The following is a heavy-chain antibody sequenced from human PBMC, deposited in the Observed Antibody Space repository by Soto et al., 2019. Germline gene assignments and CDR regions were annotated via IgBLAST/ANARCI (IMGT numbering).Heavy chain of an antibody. V-gene: IGHV3-21*04. Sequence: GGSLRLSCAASGFTFSSYSMNWVRQAPGKGLGWVSSISSSSSYIYYADSVKGRFTISRDNSKNTLHLQMNSLRAEDTAVYYCAKDRVQLWFPFHYWGQGTLVTVSS. CDR1: GFTFSSYS. J-gene: IGHJ4*02. D-gene: IGHD5-18*01. CDR3: AKDRVQLWFPFHY. CDR2: ISSSSSYI.